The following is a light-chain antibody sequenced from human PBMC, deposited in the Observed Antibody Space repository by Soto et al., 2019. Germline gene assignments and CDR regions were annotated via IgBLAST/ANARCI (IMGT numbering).Light chain of an antibody. J-gene: IGKJ1*01. CDR3: QQYNSYPWT. CDR1: QSISSW. V-gene: IGKV1-5*01. Sequence: DIHMTQSPATLSASVGGPATITSRASQSISSWLAWYQQKPGKAPKLLIYDASSLESGAPSRLSGSGSGTEFTLTISSLQPDDFATYYCQQYNSYPWTFGQGTKVDI. CDR2: DAS.